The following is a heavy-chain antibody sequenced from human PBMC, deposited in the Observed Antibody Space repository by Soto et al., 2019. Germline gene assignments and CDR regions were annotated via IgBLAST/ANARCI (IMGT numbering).Heavy chain of an antibody. CDR2: IYYSGST. J-gene: IGHJ5*02. CDR3: ARVWYGGYNWFDP. D-gene: IGHD3-10*01. Sequence: SETLSLTCTVSGGSISSGGYYWSWIRRHPGKGLEWIGYIYYSGSTYYNPSLKSRVTISVDTSKNQFSLKLSSVTAADTAVYYCARVWYGGYNWFDPWGQGTLVTVSS. V-gene: IGHV4-31*03. CDR1: GGSISSGGYY.